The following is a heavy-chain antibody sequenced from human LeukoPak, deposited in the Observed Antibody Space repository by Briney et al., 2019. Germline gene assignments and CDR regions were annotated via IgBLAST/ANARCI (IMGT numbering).Heavy chain of an antibody. V-gene: IGHV3-21*01. CDR1: GFTFSSYS. Sequence: GGSLRLSCAASGFTFSSYSMNWVRQAPGKGLEWVSSISSSSSYIYYADSVKGRFTISRDNAKNSLYLQMNSLRAEDTAVYYCASSSSWYGWFDPWGKGTLVTVSS. CDR3: ASSSSWYGWFDP. J-gene: IGHJ5*02. CDR2: ISSSSSYI. D-gene: IGHD6-13*01.